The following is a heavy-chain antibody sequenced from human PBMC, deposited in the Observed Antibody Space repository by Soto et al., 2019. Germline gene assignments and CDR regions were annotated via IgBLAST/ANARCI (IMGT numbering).Heavy chain of an antibody. CDR2: VNPSGGHT. CDR1: GDTFTDYY. D-gene: IGHD2-21*02. CDR3: ARGGHVVVVTAALDY. Sequence: QVQLMQSGAEVKKPGASVKVSCKASGDTFTDYYIHWVRQAPGQGLEWMGTVNPSGGHTTYAQHFLGRVTMTRDTSTRTRYMERTSLTSDDTAVYYCARGGHVVVVTAALDYWGQGTLVTVSS. J-gene: IGHJ4*02. V-gene: IGHV1-46*01.